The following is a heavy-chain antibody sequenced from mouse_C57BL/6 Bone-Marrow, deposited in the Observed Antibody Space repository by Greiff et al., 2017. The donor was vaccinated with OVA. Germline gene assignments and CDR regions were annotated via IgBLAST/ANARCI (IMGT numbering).Heavy chain of an antibody. Sequence: QVQLKESGPGLVQPSQSLSITCTVSGFSLTSYGVHWVRQSPGKGLEWLGVIWSGGSTDYNAAIVYRLSISKDNSTSQVFFKMNSLQAYDTAIYYCARWLLHWYFDVWGTGTTLTVSS. CDR3: ARWLLHWYFDV. J-gene: IGHJ1*03. D-gene: IGHD2-3*01. CDR2: IWSGGST. V-gene: IGHV2-2*01. CDR1: GFSLTSYG.